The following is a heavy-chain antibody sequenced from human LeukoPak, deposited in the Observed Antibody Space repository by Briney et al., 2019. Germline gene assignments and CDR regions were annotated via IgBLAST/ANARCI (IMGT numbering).Heavy chain of an antibody. CDR2: ISTSSSYI. D-gene: IGHD3-10*01. CDR3: ARERDYYGSGSYDVD. J-gene: IGHJ4*02. Sequence: PGGSLRLSCAASGFTLSSYYMNWVRQAPGKGLEWVSSISTSSSYIYYADSMKGRFTISRDNAKNSLYLQMNSLRAEDTAVYYCARERDYYGSGSYDVDWGQGTLVTVSS. V-gene: IGHV3-21*01. CDR1: GFTLSSYY.